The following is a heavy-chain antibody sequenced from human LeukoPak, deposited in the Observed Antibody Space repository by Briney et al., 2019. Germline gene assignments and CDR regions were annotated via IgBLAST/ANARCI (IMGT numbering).Heavy chain of an antibody. Sequence: PGGSLRLSCAASGFTFSSYAMNWARQAPGKGLEWVSYISSSGSTIYYADSVKGRFTISRDNAKNSLYLQMNSLRAEDTAVYYCAKEGYYDSSGYYSGGYYFDYWDQGTLVTVSS. CDR1: GFTFSSYA. V-gene: IGHV3-48*04. D-gene: IGHD3-22*01. CDR3: AKEGYYDSSGYYSGGYYFDY. CDR2: ISSSGSTI. J-gene: IGHJ4*02.